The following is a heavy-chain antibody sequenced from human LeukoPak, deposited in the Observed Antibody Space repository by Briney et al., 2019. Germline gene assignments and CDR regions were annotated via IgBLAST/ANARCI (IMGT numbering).Heavy chain of an antibody. Sequence: GGSLRLSCAASGFTFSSYGMNWVRQAPGKGLEWVSSISSSSSYIYYADSVKGRFTISRDNAKNSLYLQMNSLRAEDTAVYYCARVKYVRGVTQYYFDYWGQGTLVTVSS. CDR2: ISSSSSYI. J-gene: IGHJ4*02. V-gene: IGHV3-21*01. D-gene: IGHD3-10*01. CDR3: ARVKYVRGVTQYYFDY. CDR1: GFTFSSYG.